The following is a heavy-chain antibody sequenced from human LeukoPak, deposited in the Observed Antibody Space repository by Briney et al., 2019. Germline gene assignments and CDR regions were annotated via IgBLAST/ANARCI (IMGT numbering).Heavy chain of an antibody. D-gene: IGHD3-22*01. CDR2: INHSGST. CDR3: ASGNYYYDSSGYYDY. CDR1: GFTFSSYW. Sequence: GSLRLSCAASGFTFSSYWMSWVRQPPGKGLEWIGEINHSGSTNYNPSLKSRVTISVDTSKNQFSLKLSSVTAADTAVYYCASGNYYYDSSGYYDYWGQGTLVTVSS. J-gene: IGHJ4*02. V-gene: IGHV4-34*01.